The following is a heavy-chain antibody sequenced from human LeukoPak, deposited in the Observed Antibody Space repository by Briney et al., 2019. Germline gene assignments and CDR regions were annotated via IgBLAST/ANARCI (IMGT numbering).Heavy chain of an antibody. D-gene: IGHD3-10*01. CDR2: IAPSSGTT. V-gene: IGHV1-46*01. J-gene: IGHJ4*02. CDR3: ARASGSSAVPFDY. Sequence: GASVKVSCKASGYTFTSNYMHWVRQAPGQGLEWMGVIAPSSGTTSYAQKFQGRVTMTRDTSTSTLYMELSSLTSEDTAVYCCARASGSSAVPFDYWGQGTLVTVSS. CDR1: GYTFTSNY.